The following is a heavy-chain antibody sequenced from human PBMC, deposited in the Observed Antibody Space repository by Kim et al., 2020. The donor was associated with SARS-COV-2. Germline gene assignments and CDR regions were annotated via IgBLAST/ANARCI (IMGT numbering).Heavy chain of an antibody. CDR3: AKTQGYDILTGTLGYYGMAV. CDR1: GFTFSSYS. CDR2: ISSSSSYI. D-gene: IGHD3-9*01. V-gene: IGHV3-21*01. J-gene: IGHJ6*02. Sequence: GGSLRLSCAASGFTFSSYSMNWVRQAPGKGLEWVSSISSSSSYIYYADSVKGRFTISRDNAKNSLYLQMNSLRAEDTAVYYCAKTQGYDILTGTLGYYGMAVWGQGTPVTVSS.